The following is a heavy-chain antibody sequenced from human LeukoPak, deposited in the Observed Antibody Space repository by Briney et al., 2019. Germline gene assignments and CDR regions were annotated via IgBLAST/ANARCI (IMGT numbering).Heavy chain of an antibody. V-gene: IGHV4-38-2*02. CDR3: ARDPSCRSTSCYGGLRRGNWFDP. D-gene: IGHD2-2*01. Sequence: PGGSLRLSCAASGFTFSTYGMHWVRQAPGKGLEWIGSIYHSGSTYYNPSLKSRVTISVDTSKNQFSLKLSSVTAADTAVYYCARDPSCRSTSCYGGLRRGNWFDPWGQGTLVTVSS. J-gene: IGHJ5*02. CDR1: GFTFSTYG. CDR2: IYHSGST.